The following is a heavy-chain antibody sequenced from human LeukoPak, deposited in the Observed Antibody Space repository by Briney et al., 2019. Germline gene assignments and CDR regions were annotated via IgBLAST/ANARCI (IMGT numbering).Heavy chain of an antibody. CDR2: IYPGDSDT. J-gene: IGHJ5*02. CDR1: GYSFTSYW. V-gene: IGHV5-51*01. CDR3: ARRGEYYDSSGYYYDERFDP. Sequence: GESLKISCKGSGYSFTSYWIGWVRQMPGKGLEWMGIIYPGDSDTRYSPSFQGQVTISADKSISTAYLQWSSLKASDTAMYYCARRGEYYDSSGYYYDERFDPWGQETLVTVSS. D-gene: IGHD3-22*01.